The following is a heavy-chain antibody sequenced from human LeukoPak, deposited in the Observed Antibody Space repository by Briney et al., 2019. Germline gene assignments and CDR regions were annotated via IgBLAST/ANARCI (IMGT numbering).Heavy chain of an antibody. CDR3: ARAGEIRITIFGVVMEYYGMDV. Sequence: GGSLRLSCAASGFTFSSYWMHWVRQAPGKGLVWVSRINSDGSSTSYADSVKGRFTISRDNAKNTLYLQMNGLRAEDTAVYYCARAGEIRITIFGVVMEYYGMDVWGQGTTVTVSS. J-gene: IGHJ6*02. CDR1: GFTFSSYW. V-gene: IGHV3-74*01. D-gene: IGHD3-3*01. CDR2: INSDGSST.